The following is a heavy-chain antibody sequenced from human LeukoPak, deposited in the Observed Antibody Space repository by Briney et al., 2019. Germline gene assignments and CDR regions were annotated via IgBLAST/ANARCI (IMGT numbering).Heavy chain of an antibody. CDR3: ARVVRGVISY. Sequence: ASVKVSCTASGYTFTGYYMHWVRQAPGQGLEGMGWTNPNSGGTNYAQTFQGRVTMTRDTSISTAYMELSRLRSADTAVYYCARVVRGVISYWGQGTLVTVSS. J-gene: IGHJ4*02. CDR1: GYTFTGYY. CDR2: TNPNSGGT. V-gene: IGHV1-2*02. D-gene: IGHD3-10*01.